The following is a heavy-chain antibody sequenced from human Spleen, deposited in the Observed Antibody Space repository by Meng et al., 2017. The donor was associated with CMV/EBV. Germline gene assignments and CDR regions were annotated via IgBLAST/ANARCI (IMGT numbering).Heavy chain of an antibody. J-gene: IGHJ4*02. CDR3: AVDFFGGGTTIFDS. CDR1: GFPFTTYS. V-gene: IGHV3-21*01. D-gene: IGHD3-16*01. Sequence: SGFPFTTYSMHWVRQAPGKALEWVSSISGSSGSIYYTDSVKGRFTVSRDNAKNSLFLQMNSLRAEDTAVYYCAVDFFGGGTTIFDSWGRGTLVTVSS. CDR2: ISGSSGSI.